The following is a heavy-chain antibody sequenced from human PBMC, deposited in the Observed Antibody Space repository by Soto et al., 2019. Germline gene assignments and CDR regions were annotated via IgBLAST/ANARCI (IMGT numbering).Heavy chain of an antibody. V-gene: IGHV4-30-4*01. CDR3: ARVDSSGFFGYFAY. Sequence: SETLSLTCTVSGGSISSGGYYWSWIRQPPGEGLEWIGYIYNSDTTSYNPSLRSRLTMSMDTSKNQFSLKLSSVTAADTAVYYCARVDSSGFFGYFAYWGQGALVTVSS. J-gene: IGHJ4*02. CDR2: IYNSDTT. D-gene: IGHD3-22*01. CDR1: GGSISSGGYY.